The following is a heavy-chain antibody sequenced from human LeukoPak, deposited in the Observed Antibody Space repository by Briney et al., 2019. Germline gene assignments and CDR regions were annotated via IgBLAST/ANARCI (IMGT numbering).Heavy chain of an antibody. CDR1: GFTFSSYG. J-gene: IGHJ4*02. CDR2: IWYDGSNK. Sequence: GGSLRLSCAASGFTFSSYGMHWVRQAPGKGLEWVAVIWYDGSNKYYADSVKGRFTISRDNSKNTLYLQMNSLRAEDTAVYYCAREGGRYYDSSGYLGSYYFDYWGQGTLVTVSS. V-gene: IGHV3-33*01. D-gene: IGHD3-22*01. CDR3: AREGGRYYDSSGYLGSYYFDY.